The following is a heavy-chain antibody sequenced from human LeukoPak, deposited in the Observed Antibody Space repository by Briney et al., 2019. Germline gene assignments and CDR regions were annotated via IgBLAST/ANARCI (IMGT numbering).Heavy chain of an antibody. J-gene: IGHJ4*02. Sequence: GGSLRLFCAACGFTFSSYSMNWARHAPGKGLEWVSSISSSSSYIYYADSGKGRFTISRDNAKNSLYLQMNSLRAEDTAVYSCATLVVVDTGEVDYWGQGTLVTVSS. D-gene: IGHD2-15*01. CDR3: ATLVVVDTGEVDY. CDR1: GFTFSSYS. CDR2: ISSSSSYI. V-gene: IGHV3-21*01.